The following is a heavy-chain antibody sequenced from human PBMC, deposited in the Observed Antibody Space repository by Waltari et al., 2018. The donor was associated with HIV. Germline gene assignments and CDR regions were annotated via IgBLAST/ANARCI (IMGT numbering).Heavy chain of an antibody. V-gene: IGHV3-30*18. J-gene: IGHJ4*02. CDR3: AKDRDPYIVATIHVCRGGSCYSPPPDY. D-gene: IGHD2-15*01. CDR1: GFTFSSYG. CDR2: ISYDGSNK. Sequence: QVQLVESGGGVVQPGRSLRLSCAASGFTFSSYGMHWVRQAPGKGLEWVAVISYDGSNKYYANSVKGRFTISRENSKNTLYLQRNSLRAEDTAVYYCAKDRDPYIVATIHVCRGGSCYSPPPDYWGQGTLVTVSS.